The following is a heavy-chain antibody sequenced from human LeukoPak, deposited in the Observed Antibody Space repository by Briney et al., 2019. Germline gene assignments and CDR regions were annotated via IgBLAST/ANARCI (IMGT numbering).Heavy chain of an antibody. D-gene: IGHD3-22*01. V-gene: IGHV4-38-2*01. Sequence: SETLSLTCAVSGYSISGGYYWGWIRQPPGKGLEWIGNIFHSGISHYNPSLSSRLTMSVDTSKNQFSLNLRSVTAADTAVCYCVRTTYYYDTSGHLGFDHWGQGTLVTVSS. CDR1: GYSISGGYY. CDR2: IFHSGIS. J-gene: IGHJ4*02. CDR3: VRTTYYYDTSGHLGFDH.